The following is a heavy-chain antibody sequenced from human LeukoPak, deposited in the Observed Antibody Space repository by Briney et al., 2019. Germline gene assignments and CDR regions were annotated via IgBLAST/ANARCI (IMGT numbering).Heavy chain of an antibody. V-gene: IGHV4-61*02. D-gene: IGHD3-22*01. CDR3: ASGADSSNYFLYY. Sequence: PSETLSLTCTVSGGSISSGSYYWSWVRQPAGKGLEWIGRIYSSGSTNYNPSLKSRVTISLDTSKNQFSLKLSSVTAADTAVYYCASGADSSNYFLYYWGQGILVTVSS. J-gene: IGHJ4*02. CDR2: IYSSGST. CDR1: GGSISSGSYY.